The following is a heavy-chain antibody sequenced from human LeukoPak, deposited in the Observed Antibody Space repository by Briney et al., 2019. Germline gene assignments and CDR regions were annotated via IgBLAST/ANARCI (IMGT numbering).Heavy chain of an antibody. CDR1: GYSFTSYW. CDR2: IYPGDSDI. V-gene: IGHV5-51*01. CDR3: ARFECSSTSCPAAY. D-gene: IGHD2-2*01. Sequence: GESLKISCKGSGYSFTSYWMGWVRQMPGKGLEWMGGIYPGDSDIRYSPSFQGQVAISADKSISTAYLQWSSLKASDTAMYYCARFECSSTSCPAAYWGQGTLVTVSS. J-gene: IGHJ4*02.